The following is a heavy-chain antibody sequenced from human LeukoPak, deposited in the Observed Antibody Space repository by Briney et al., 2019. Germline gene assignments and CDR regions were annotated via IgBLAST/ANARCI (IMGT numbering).Heavy chain of an antibody. Sequence: PGGSLRLSCAASGFTVSSSHMSWVRQAPGKGLEWVSIISSAGTTYYADSVKGRFTISRDNSKNTVYLQVNSLRDEDTAVYYCARDLEAANTYYFDYWGQGTMVTVSS. CDR3: ARDLEAANTYYFDY. CDR1: GFTVSSSH. J-gene: IGHJ4*02. CDR2: ISSAGTT. V-gene: IGHV3-66*01. D-gene: IGHD6-13*01.